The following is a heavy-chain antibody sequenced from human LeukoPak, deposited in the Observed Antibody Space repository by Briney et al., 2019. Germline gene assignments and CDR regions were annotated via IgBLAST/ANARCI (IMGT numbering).Heavy chain of an antibody. J-gene: IGHJ4*02. D-gene: IGHD6-25*01. CDR1: GFTFDDYD. V-gene: IGHV3-9*01. CDR3: AKSGLYSSGSSDY. Sequence: GRSLRLSCAASGFTFDDYDMHWVRQAPGKGLEWVSGISWNSGSIGYADSVKGRFTISRDNAKNSLYLQMNSLRPEDTALYYCAKSGLYSSGSSDYWGQGTLVTVSS. CDR2: ISWNSGSI.